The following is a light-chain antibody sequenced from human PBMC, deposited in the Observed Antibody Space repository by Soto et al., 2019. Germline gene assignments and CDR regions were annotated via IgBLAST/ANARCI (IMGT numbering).Light chain of an antibody. Sequence: ETVLPQSPATLSLSPGDRATLSCRASQSIDHYLAWSQQKPGQAPRLLIYDSSNRATGVPARFSGSGSGTDFTLTISSLEPADFAVYDCQQRKLWPPLSFGGGTKVEI. CDR1: QSIDHY. J-gene: IGKJ4*01. CDR2: DSS. V-gene: IGKV3-11*01. CDR3: QQRKLWPPLS.